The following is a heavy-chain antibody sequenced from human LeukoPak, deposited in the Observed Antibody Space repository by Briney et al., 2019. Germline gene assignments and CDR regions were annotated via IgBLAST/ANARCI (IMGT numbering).Heavy chain of an antibody. V-gene: IGHV4-59*01. D-gene: IGHD3-10*01. CDR3: ARGPVWSSGSAYFQH. J-gene: IGHJ1*01. CDR1: GGSISSYY. CDR2: IYYSGST. Sequence: SETLSLTCTVSGGSISSYYWSWIRQPPGKGLEWIGYIYYSGSTNYNPSLKSRVTISVDTSKNQFSLKLSSVTAADTAVYYCARGPVWSSGSAYFQHWGQGTLVTVSS.